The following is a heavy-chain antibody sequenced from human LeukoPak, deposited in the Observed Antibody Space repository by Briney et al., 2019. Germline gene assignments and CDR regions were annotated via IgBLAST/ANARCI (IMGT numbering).Heavy chain of an antibody. J-gene: IGHJ4*02. CDR2: IWYDGSNK. V-gene: IGHV3-33*08. Sequence: GGSLRLSCAASGFTFSSYAMHWVRQAPGKGLEWVAVIWYDGSNKYYADSVKGRFTISRDNSKNTLYLQMNSLRAEDTAVYYCARSHQAARGPVDYWGQGTLVTVSS. CDR1: GFTFSSYA. CDR3: ARSHQAARGPVDY. D-gene: IGHD3-10*01.